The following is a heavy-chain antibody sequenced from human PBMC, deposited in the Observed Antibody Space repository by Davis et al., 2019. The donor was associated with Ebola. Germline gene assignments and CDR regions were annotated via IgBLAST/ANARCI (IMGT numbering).Heavy chain of an antibody. J-gene: IGHJ4*02. CDR3: ARSISGTYYFDS. V-gene: IGHV4-4*02. D-gene: IGHD1-26*01. CDR2: IYHMGTT. CDR1: GFTLSRYEM. Sequence: GSLRLSCAASGFTLSRYEMIWVRQPPGKGLEWIGEIYHMGTTNYNPSLKSRVIISVDKSKNQFSLNLSSVTAADTAMYYCARSISGTYYFDSWGQGTLVTVSS.